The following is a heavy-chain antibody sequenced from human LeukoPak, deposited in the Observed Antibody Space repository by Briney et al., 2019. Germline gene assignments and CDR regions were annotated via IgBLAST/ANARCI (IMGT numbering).Heavy chain of an antibody. CDR2: IYSGGST. CDR3: ARDVVTAAAGSYYYYGMDV. J-gene: IGHJ6*04. CDR1: GFTVSSNY. V-gene: IGHV3-53*01. D-gene: IGHD6-13*01. Sequence: GRSLRLSCAASGFTVSSNYMSWVRQAPGKGLEWVSVIYSGGSTYYADSVKGRFTISRDNSKNTLYLQMNSLRAEDTAVYYCARDVVTAAAGSYYYYGMDVWGKGTTVTVSS.